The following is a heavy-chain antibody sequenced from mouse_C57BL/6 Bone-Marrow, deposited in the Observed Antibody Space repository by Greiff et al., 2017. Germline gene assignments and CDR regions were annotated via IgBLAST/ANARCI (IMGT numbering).Heavy chain of an antibody. J-gene: IGHJ2*01. Sequence: EVQLQESGGGLVQPKGSLKLSCAASGFSFNTYAMNWVRQAPGKGLEWVARIRSKSNNYATYYADSVKDRFTISRDDSESMLYLKMNNLKTEDTAMYYCVSGDYDDFDYWGQGTTLTVSS. V-gene: IGHV10-1*01. CDR2: IRSKSNNYAT. CDR1: GFSFNTYA. CDR3: VSGDYDDFDY. D-gene: IGHD2-4*01.